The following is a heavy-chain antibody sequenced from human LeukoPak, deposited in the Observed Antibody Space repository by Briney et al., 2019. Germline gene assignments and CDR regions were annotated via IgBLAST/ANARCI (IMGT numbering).Heavy chain of an antibody. V-gene: IGHV3-7*03. CDR3: AGEDYYYDSSGYDGGDY. D-gene: IGHD3-22*01. Sequence: GGSLRLSCAASGFTFSSYWMSWVRQAPGKGLEWVANIKQDGSEKYYVDSVKGRFTISRDNAKNSLYLQMNSLRAEDTAVYYCAGEDYYYDSSGYDGGDYWGQGTLVTVSS. CDR2: IKQDGSEK. J-gene: IGHJ4*02. CDR1: GFTFSSYW.